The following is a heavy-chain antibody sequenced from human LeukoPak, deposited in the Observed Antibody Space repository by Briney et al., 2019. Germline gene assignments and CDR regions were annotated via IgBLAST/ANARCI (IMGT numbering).Heavy chain of an antibody. J-gene: IGHJ4*02. CDR2: IIPIFGTA. Sequence: ASVKVSCKASGGTFTSYAISWVRQAPGQGLEWMGEIIPIFGTANYAQKFQGRVTITADKSTSTAYMELSSLRSEDTAVYYCARDRQGSSVRYFDYWGQGTLVTVSS. CDR3: ARDRQGSSVRYFDY. CDR1: GGTFTSYA. V-gene: IGHV1-69*06. D-gene: IGHD6-6*01.